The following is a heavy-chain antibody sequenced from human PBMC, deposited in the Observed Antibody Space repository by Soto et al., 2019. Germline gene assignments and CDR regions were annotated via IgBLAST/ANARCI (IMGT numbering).Heavy chain of an antibody. CDR1: GGSISSSSYY. Sequence: QLQLQESGPGLVKPSETLSLTCTVSGGSISSSSYYWGWIRQPPGKGLEWIGSIYYSGSTYYNPSLKSRVTISVDTSKNQFSLKLSSVTAADTAVYYCASIVQDIVVVVAAKHGPAGDYWGQGTLVTVSS. CDR3: ASIVQDIVVVVAAKHGPAGDY. CDR2: IYYSGST. J-gene: IGHJ4*02. V-gene: IGHV4-39*01. D-gene: IGHD2-15*01.